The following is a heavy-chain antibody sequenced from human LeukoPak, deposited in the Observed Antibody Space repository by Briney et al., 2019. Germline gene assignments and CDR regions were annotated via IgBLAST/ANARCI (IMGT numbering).Heavy chain of an antibody. CDR1: GFTFDSYP. CDR2: ISRNGGST. V-gene: IGHV3-64*01. CDR3: ARGLPGYINTWTDH. J-gene: IGHJ5*02. D-gene: IGHD2-2*02. Sequence: GGSLILSCAASGFTFDSYPLHWLRQAPGKGLEYVSAISRNGGSTFYANSVKGRFTISRDNSKNALYLHMGSLRAEDTAVYYCARGLPGYINTWTDHWGQGTLVTVSS.